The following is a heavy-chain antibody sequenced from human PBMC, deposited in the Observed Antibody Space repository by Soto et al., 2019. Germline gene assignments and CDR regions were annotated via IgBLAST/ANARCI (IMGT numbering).Heavy chain of an antibody. CDR2: IKEDGSVI. Sequence: GGSLRLSCAASGFTFSSYWMSWVRQAPGKGLEWVVNIKEDGSVIYYADSVKGRFTISRDNAKNSLYLQMISLRAEDTAVYYCARLGYCSSISCFYGLDVWGQGTTVTAP. J-gene: IGHJ6*02. CDR1: GFTFSSYW. CDR3: ARLGYCSSISCFYGLDV. D-gene: IGHD2-2*01. V-gene: IGHV3-7*05.